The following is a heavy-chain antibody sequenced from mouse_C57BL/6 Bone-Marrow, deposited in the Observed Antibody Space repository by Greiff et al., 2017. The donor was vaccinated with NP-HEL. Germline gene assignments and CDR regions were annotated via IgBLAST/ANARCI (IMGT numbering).Heavy chain of an antibody. CDR3: ARLDYYGSGKYFDV. D-gene: IGHD1-2*01. Sequence: EVQLQQSGPELVKPGASVKISCKASGYTFTDYYMNWVKQSHGKSLEWFGDINPNNGGTSYNQKFKGKATLTVDKSSSTAYMELRSLTSEDSAVYYCARLDYYGSGKYFDVWGTGTTVTVSS. CDR2: INPNNGGT. J-gene: IGHJ1*03. V-gene: IGHV1-26*01. CDR1: GYTFTDYY.